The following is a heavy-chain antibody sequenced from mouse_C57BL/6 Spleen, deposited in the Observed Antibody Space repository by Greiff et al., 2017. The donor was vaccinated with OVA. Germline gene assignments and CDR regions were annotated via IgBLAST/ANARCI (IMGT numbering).Heavy chain of an antibody. D-gene: IGHD4-1*01. J-gene: IGHJ3*01. CDR3: ARLGTAY. Sequence: EVMLVESGGGLVKPGGSLKLSCAASGFTFSSYTMSWVRQTPEKRLAWVATISGGGGNTYYPDSVKGRFTISRDNAKNTLYLQMSSLRSEDTALYYCARLGTAYWGQGTLVTVSA. CDR1: GFTFSSYT. V-gene: IGHV5-9*01. CDR2: ISGGGGNT.